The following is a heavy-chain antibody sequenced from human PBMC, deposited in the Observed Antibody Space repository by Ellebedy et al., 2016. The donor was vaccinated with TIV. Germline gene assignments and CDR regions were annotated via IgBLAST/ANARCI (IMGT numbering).Heavy chain of an antibody. CDR3: GRGTGTNSFDC. CDR1: GFIFSSRS. Sequence: GESLKISXATSGFIFSSRSMHWVRQAPGKGLEWVAAMTNTGTHIYYADSVRGRFTISRDNAKNTQDLQMTNLRADDTAVYYCGRGTGTNSFDCWGQGILVIVSS. J-gene: IGHJ4*02. D-gene: IGHD1/OR15-1a*01. V-gene: IGHV3-21*06. CDR2: MTNTGTHI.